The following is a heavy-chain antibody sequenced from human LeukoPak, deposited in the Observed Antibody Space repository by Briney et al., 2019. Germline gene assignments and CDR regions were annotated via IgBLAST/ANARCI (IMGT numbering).Heavy chain of an antibody. J-gene: IGHJ4*02. D-gene: IGHD3-22*01. V-gene: IGHV1-2*02. Sequence: GASVKVSCKASGYTFTGYYMHWVRQAPGQGLEWMGWINPNSGGTNYAQKFQGRVTMTRDTSISTAYMELSRLRSDDTAVYYCARALFDSSGYYISHFDYWGQGTLVTVSA. CDR3: ARALFDSSGYYISHFDY. CDR1: GYTFTGYY. CDR2: INPNSGGT.